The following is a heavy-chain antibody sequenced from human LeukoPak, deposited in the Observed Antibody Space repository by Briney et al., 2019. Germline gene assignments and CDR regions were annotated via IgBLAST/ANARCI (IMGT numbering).Heavy chain of an antibody. V-gene: IGHV3-7*01. CDR3: ARDTYYDFWSGYYTSGSDY. J-gene: IGHJ4*02. CDR1: GFTFSSHA. D-gene: IGHD3-3*01. CDR2: IKQDGSEK. Sequence: GGSLRLSCAASGFTFSSHAMTWVRQASGKGLEWVANIKQDGSEKYYVDSVKGRFTISRDNAKNSLYLQMNSLRAEDTAVYYCARDTYYDFWSGYYTSGSDYWGQGTLVTVSS.